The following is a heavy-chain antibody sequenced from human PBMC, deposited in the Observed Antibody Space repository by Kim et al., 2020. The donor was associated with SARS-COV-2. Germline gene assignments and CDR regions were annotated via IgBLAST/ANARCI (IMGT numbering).Heavy chain of an antibody. D-gene: IGHD6-6*01. J-gene: IGHJ4*02. CDR3: ARESSSSSSFDY. V-gene: IGHV3-11*01. CDR2: M. Sequence: MYYADSVKGRFTISKDKAKNSLFLQMSGLRVEDTAIYYCARESSSSSSFDYWGQGTLVTVSS.